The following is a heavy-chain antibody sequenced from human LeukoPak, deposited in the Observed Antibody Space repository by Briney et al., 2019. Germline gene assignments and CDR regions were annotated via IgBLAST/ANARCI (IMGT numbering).Heavy chain of an antibody. CDR1: GYTFTSYY. J-gene: IGHJ5*02. D-gene: IGHD6-13*01. CDR3: ARDLSASTPLSSAGIAWFDP. V-gene: IGHV1-46*01. Sequence: ASVKVSCKASGYTFTSYYMHWVRQAPGQGLEWMGIINPSGGSTSYAQKFQGRVTMTRDMSTSTVYMELSSLRSEDTAVYYCARDLSASTPLSSAGIAWFDPWGQGTLVTVSS. CDR2: INPSGGST.